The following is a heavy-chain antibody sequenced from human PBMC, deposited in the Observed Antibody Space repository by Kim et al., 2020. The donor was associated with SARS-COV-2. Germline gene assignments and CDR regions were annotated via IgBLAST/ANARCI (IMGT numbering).Heavy chain of an antibody. CDR2: IYPGDSDT. V-gene: IGHV5-51*01. CDR3: ARRRHADYGDYPIDY. D-gene: IGHD4-17*01. J-gene: IGHJ4*02. Sequence: GESLKISCKGSGYTFTTYWIGWVRQMPGKGLEWMGIIYPGDSDTRYSPSFQGQVTISADKSISTAYLQWNSLKASDTAMHYCARRRHADYGDYPIDYWGQGTLVTVSS. CDR1: GYTFTTYW.